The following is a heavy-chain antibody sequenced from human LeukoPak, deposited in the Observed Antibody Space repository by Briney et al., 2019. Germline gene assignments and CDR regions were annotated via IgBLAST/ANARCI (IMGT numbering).Heavy chain of an antibody. Sequence: PGGSLRLSCAASGFTFSSYWMTWVRQAPGKGLEWVANIKQDGSEKYYVDSVKGRFTISRDNAKNSLYLQMNSLRAEDTAVYYCTRGTGAYSSGWGFDYWGQGTLVTVSS. CDR2: IKQDGSEK. CDR1: GFTFSSYW. CDR3: TRGTGAYSSGWGFDY. V-gene: IGHV3-7*03. D-gene: IGHD6-19*01. J-gene: IGHJ4*02.